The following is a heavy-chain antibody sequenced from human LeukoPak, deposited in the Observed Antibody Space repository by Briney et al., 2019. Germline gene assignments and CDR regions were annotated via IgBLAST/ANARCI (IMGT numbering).Heavy chain of an antibody. CDR1: GGSISSSGYY. CDR2: IYYSGST. J-gene: IGHJ4*02. D-gene: IGHD3-22*01. V-gene: IGHV4-31*03. Sequence: PSETLSLTCTVSGGSISSSGYYWSWIRQHPGKGLEWIGYIYYSGSTYYNPSLKSRVTISVDTSKNQFSLKLSSVTAADTAVYYCARARSPYYYDSSGYYYFDYWGQGTLVTVSS. CDR3: ARARSPYYYDSSGYYYFDY.